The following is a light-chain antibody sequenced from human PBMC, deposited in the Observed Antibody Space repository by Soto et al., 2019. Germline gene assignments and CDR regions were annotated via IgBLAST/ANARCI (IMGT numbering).Light chain of an antibody. CDR2: GAS. CDR3: QQYSSIPFT. Sequence: EFVLTQSPGTLSLSPGERATLSCRASQSVSSTYLGWYQQKPGQAPRLLIYGASSRATGIPDRFSGSGSGTDFTLTISRLEPEDFAVYYCQQYSSIPFTFGPGTKVEI. V-gene: IGKV3-20*01. J-gene: IGKJ3*01. CDR1: QSVSSTY.